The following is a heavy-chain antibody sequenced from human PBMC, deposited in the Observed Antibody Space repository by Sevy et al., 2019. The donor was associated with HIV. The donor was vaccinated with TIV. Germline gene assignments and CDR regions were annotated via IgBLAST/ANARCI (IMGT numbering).Heavy chain of an antibody. V-gene: IGHV4-39*02. CDR1: GASISSNTYY. CDR3: AREGPRIAQFDN. Sequence: SETLSLTCTVSGASISSNTYYWGWIRQPPGKDLDWIGSIYFSGSAYYNPSLKGRVTISVDTSKNQFSLKVRSVTATDTAVYYCAREGPRIAQFDNWGQGTLVIVSS. CDR2: IYFSGSA. J-gene: IGHJ4*02. D-gene: IGHD6-13*01.